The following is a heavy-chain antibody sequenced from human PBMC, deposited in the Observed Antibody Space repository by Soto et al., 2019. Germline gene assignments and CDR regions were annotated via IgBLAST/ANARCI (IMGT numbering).Heavy chain of an antibody. D-gene: IGHD5-12*01. J-gene: IGHJ4*02. CDR2: INHDSGTI. V-gene: IGHV3-48*01. CDR1: GFTFSRYA. CDR3: ARDRGYTGYDFAY. Sequence: EVQLVESGGGLVQPGGSLRLSCAASGFTFSRYAMNWVRQAPGKGLDWVSYINHDSGTIYYADSVKGRFTISRDNANNLLSLQMNGLRAEDTAVYYCARDRGYTGYDFAYWGQGPLVIVSS.